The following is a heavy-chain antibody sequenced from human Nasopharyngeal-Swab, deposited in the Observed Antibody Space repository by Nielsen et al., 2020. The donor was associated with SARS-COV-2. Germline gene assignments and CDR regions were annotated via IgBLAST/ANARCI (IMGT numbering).Heavy chain of an antibody. CDR2: INDSGST. CDR3: ARGLRKVPIFPASQYYFDY. D-gene: IGHD3-9*01. J-gene: IGHJ4*02. V-gene: IGHV4-34*01. CDR1: GGFFRGFY. Sequence: SETLSLTCAVYGGFFRGFYWSWIRQPPGKGLEWIGEINDSGSTNYNPSLTGRVTISVDTSKSQVSLKLNSATAADTAVYYCARGLRKVPIFPASQYYFDYWGQGILAAVSS.